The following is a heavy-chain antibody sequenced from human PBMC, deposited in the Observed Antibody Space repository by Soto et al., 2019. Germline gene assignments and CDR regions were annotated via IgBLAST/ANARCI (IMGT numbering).Heavy chain of an antibody. Sequence: SQTLSLTCAISGDSVSSNSAAWNWIRQSPSRGLEWLGRTYYRSKWYNDYAVSVKSRITINPDTSKNQFSLQLNSVTPGDTAVYYCARLVSDCSSTSCYAFDIWGQGTMVTVSS. CDR2: TYYRSKWYN. D-gene: IGHD2-2*01. CDR3: ARLVSDCSSTSCYAFDI. V-gene: IGHV6-1*01. J-gene: IGHJ3*02. CDR1: GDSVSSNSAA.